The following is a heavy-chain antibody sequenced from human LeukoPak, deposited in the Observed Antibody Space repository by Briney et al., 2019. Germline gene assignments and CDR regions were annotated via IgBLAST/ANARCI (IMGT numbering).Heavy chain of an antibody. CDR3: TRGPIAAAGNY. V-gene: IGHV3-23*03. J-gene: IGHJ4*02. CDR2: IYSGSST. CDR1: GFSFSDYA. D-gene: IGHD6-13*01. Sequence: HPGGSLRLSCAASGFSFSDYAMSWVRQAPGKGLEWVSVIYSGSSTYYADSVKGRFTISRDNSKNTLYLQMSSLRAEDTAVYYCTRGPIAAAGNYWGQGTLVTVSS.